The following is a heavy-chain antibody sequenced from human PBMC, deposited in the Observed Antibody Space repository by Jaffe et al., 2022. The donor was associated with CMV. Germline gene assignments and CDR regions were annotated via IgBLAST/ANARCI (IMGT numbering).Heavy chain of an antibody. V-gene: IGHV3-9*01. D-gene: IGHD2-2*01. CDR3: AKGCQLLSTSGYYGMDV. J-gene: IGHJ6*02. Sequence: EVQLVESGGGLVQPGRSLRLSCAASGFTFDDYAMHWVRQAPGKGLEWVSGISWNSGSIGYADSVKGRFTISRDNAKNSLYLQMNSLRAEDTALYYCAKGCQLLSTSGYYGMDVWGQGTTVTVSS. CDR1: GFTFDDYA. CDR2: ISWNSGSI.